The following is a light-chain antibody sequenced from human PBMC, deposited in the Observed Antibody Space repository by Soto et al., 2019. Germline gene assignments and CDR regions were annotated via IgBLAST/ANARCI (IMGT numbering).Light chain of an antibody. Sequence: QSVLTQPPSVSGAPGQRVTISCTGSSSNIGAGYDVHWYQQLPGTAPKLLIYVNSNRPSGVPDRFSGSKSGTSASLAITGLQAKDEADYYCQSYDSRLSGSVFGGGTKLTVL. CDR1: SSNIGAGYD. J-gene: IGLJ2*01. CDR2: VNS. V-gene: IGLV1-40*01. CDR3: QSYDSRLSGSV.